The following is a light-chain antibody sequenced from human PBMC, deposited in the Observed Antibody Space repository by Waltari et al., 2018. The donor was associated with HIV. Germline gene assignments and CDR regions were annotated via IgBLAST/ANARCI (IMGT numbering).Light chain of an antibody. V-gene: IGKV3-15*01. CDR1: QNIANN. CDR3: QQYNKWPWT. CDR2: GAS. Sequence: EVVMTQSPATLSVSPGERATLSCRASQNIANNLTWNQQKPGQPPRLLIFGASTRATGIPARFCGSGSGTEFTLTISSLRSEDFAVYYCQQYNKWPWTFGQGTRVEIK. J-gene: IGKJ1*01.